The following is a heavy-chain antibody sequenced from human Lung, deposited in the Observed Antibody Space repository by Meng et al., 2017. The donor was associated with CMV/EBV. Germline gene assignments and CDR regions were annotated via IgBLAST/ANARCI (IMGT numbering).Heavy chain of an antibody. CDR1: GFTFDDYA. J-gene: IGHJ6*02. CDR2: VSWNSGYI. D-gene: IGHD2-15*01. V-gene: IGHV3-9*01. CDR3: AKDEGYCSDVSCYYYYYGMDV. Sequence: SLKISCAASGFTFDDYALHWVRQVPGKGLEWVAGVSWNSGYIAYADSVKGRFTISRDNAKSSLFLQMNSLRAEDTALYYCAKDEGYCSDVSCYYYYYGMDVWGQGXTVTVSS.